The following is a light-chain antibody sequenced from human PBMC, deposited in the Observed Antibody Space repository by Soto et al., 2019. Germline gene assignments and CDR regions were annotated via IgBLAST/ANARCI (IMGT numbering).Light chain of an antibody. J-gene: IGLJ2*01. CDR2: GNS. V-gene: IGLV1-40*01. Sequence: QSVLTQPPSVSGAPGQRGTISCTGSSSNIGAGYDVHWYQQLPGTAPKLLIYGNSNRPSGVPDRFSGSKSGTSASLAITGLQAEDEADYYCQSYDSSLSEVFGGGTKVTVL. CDR3: QSYDSSLSEV. CDR1: SSNIGAGYD.